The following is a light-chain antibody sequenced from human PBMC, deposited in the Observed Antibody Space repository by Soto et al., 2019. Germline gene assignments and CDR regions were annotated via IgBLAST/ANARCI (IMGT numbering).Light chain of an antibody. V-gene: IGKV2-28*01. CDR1: QSLLHSNGYNY. J-gene: IGKJ2*01. Sequence: EIVMTQSPLSLPVTPGEPASISCRSSQSLLHSNGYNYLDWYLQKPGQSPQLLIYLGSNRASGVPDRFSGSGAGTYFTLEISRVEAEDVGVYYCMQALQAPPYTFVQGTKLEIK. CDR2: LGS. CDR3: MQALQAPPYT.